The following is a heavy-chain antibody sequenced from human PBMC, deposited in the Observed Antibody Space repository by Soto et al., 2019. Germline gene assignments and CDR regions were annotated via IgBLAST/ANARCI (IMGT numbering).Heavy chain of an antibody. CDR3: VYYCAKSIFCGDGYFPYCIDV. CDR2: INPKSGAT. J-gene: IGHJ6*02. D-gene: IGHD2-21*01. Sequence: VSVKVSCKASGYRFTGYGLHWVRQAPGQGLQWMGWINPKSGATDYAQKFQGRVTMTREMSTNTAYLELSGLRSDDTADDTAVYYCAKSIFCGDGYFPYCIDVSARRSTVTGSS. V-gene: IGHV1-2*02. CDR1: GYRFTGYG.